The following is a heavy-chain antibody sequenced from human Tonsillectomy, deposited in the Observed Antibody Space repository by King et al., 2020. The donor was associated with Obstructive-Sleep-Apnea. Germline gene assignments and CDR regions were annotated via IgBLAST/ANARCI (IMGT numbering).Heavy chain of an antibody. CDR1: GFSLSTSGMC. CDR2: IDWDDDK. Sequence: VTLKESGPALVKPTQTLTLTCNFSGFSLSTSGMCVNWIRQPPGKALEWLARIDWDDDKYYSTSLKTRLTISKDTSKNQVVLTMTNMDPVDTATYYCARMERRWFGESLFDYGMDVWGQGTTVTVSS. J-gene: IGHJ6*02. D-gene: IGHD3-10*01. CDR3: ARMERRWFGESLFDYGMDV. V-gene: IGHV2-70*11.